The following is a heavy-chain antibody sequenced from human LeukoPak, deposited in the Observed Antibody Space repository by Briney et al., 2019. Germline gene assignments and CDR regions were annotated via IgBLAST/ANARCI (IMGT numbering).Heavy chain of an antibody. CDR3: ARGDGYNYYFYYMDV. D-gene: IGHD5-24*01. J-gene: IGHJ6*03. Sequence: GGSLRLSXAASGFTLSSYPMHWVRQAPGKGLEHVSSISRNGGTTYYANALKGRFTISRDTSKNTLYLQMGSLRAEDMAVYYCARGDGYNYYFYYMDVWGKGTTVTVSS. CDR1: GFTLSSYP. CDR2: ISRNGGTT. V-gene: IGHV3-64*01.